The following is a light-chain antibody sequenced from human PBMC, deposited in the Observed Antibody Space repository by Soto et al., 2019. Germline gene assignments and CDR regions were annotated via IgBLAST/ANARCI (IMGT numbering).Light chain of an antibody. CDR3: AAWDDSLSGRYV. Sequence: QSVLTQPPSASGTPGQRVTISCSGSSSNIGSNTVNWYQQVPGTAPKLLIQSNNQRPSGVSDRFSGSKSGTSASLAISGLRSEDEAEYYCAAWDDSLSGRYVFGTGTKVTVL. J-gene: IGLJ1*01. V-gene: IGLV1-44*01. CDR1: SSNIGSNT. CDR2: SNN.